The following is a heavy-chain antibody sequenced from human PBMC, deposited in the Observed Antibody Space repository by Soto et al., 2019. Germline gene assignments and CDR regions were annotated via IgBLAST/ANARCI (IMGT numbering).Heavy chain of an antibody. J-gene: IGHJ4*02. CDR3: ASVPERYYYGSGSYYNLPFDY. CDR1: CGSISSRSYY. V-gene: IGHV4-39*01. Sequence: SETQSLTCTVFCGSISSRSYYRGCIRQPPGKGLEWIGSIYYSGSTYYNPSLKSRVTISVDTSKNQFSLKLSSVTAADTAVYYCASVPERYYYGSGSYYNLPFDYWGQGTLVTVSS. CDR2: IYYSGST. D-gene: IGHD3-10*01.